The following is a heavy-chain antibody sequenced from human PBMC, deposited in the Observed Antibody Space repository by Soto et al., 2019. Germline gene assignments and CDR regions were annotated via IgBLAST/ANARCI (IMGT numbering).Heavy chain of an antibody. CDR3: ARPLVRGLESFAS. D-gene: IGHD3-10*01. Sequence: GGSLRLSCAASGFTLTSYAMSWVRQAPGKGLECVSFISGGGDITYYADSVKGRFTISRDTSTNTLYLQMNSLRAEDTAVYYCARPLVRGLESFASWGQGTLVTVSS. J-gene: IGHJ4*02. V-gene: IGHV3-23*01. CDR1: GFTLTSYA. CDR2: ISGGGDIT.